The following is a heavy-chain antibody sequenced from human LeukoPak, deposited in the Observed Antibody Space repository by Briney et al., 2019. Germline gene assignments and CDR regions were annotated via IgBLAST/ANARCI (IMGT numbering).Heavy chain of an antibody. D-gene: IGHD2-8*02. CDR2: VDPDGTTT. CDR1: GFALSNYW. Sequence: GGSLRLSCAASGFALSNYWMHWVRQAPGEGLVWMSRVDPDGTTTNYADSVTGQFTTSRDNAKNTLYLQMNSLRAEDTALYYCTRVQAGRSGLMDVWGRGTTVTVSS. CDR3: TRVQAGRSGLMDV. J-gene: IGHJ6*02. V-gene: IGHV3-74*01.